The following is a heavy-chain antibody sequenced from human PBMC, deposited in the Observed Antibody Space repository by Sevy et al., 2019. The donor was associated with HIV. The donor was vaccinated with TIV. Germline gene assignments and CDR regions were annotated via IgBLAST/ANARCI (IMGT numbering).Heavy chain of an antibody. J-gene: IGHJ5*02. CDR1: GYTFSSFG. V-gene: IGHV1-18*01. D-gene: IGHD3-10*01. Sequence: ASVKVSCKASGYTFSSFGVSCVRQAPGQGLEWMGWIGAYNGNIKYAQNLQDRVTITTDTSTSTAYMELTSLTSDDTAVYFCARISTVRGLFNYFDPWGQGTLVTVSS. CDR3: ARISTVRGLFNYFDP. CDR2: IGAYNGNI.